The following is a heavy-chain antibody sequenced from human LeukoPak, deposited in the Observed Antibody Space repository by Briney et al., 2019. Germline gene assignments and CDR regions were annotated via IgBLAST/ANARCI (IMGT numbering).Heavy chain of an antibody. J-gene: IGHJ5*02. CDR1: GFTFSNAW. CDR2: IKSKTHSATT. V-gene: IGHV3-15*01. Sequence: GGSLRLSCAASGFTFSNAWMSWVRQAPGNGLDRVGRIKSKTHSATTDYATPAKGRFTTPRDDSQNTLYLQMNSLKTEDTAVYYCTTFGLSSSWTWGQGTLVTVSS. D-gene: IGHD6-13*01. CDR3: TTFGLSSSWT.